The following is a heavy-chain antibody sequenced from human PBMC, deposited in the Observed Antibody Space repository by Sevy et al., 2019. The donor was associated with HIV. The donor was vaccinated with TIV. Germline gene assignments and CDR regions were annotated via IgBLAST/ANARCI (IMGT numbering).Heavy chain of an antibody. CDR2: IWYDGSRQ. Sequence: GGSLRLSCSTSGFSFTTYSMHWVRQAPGKGLEWVAVIWYDGSRQKYADSVKDRFTISRDDSKTTLYLQMNALTLEDTAVYICGRGPDTQISFEYVLRSSEGMVRGKSFDYWGQGSLVTVSS. V-gene: IGHV3-30-3*01. D-gene: IGHD3-3*01. CDR1: GFSFTTYS. CDR3: GRGPDTQISFEYVLRSSEGMVRGKSFDY. J-gene: IGHJ4*02.